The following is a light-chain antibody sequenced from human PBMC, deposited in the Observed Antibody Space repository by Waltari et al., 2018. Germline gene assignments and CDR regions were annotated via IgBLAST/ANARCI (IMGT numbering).Light chain of an antibody. CDR2: EGS. CDR3: CSYAGSFTWV. Sequence: QSALTQPASVSASPGQSITMSCTGTRSDVGPYTLLPWYQQPPGKAPKLIIYEGSRRPSGVSNRFSGPKSGNTASLTISGLQAEDEADYYCCSYAGSFTWVFGGGTKVTVL. J-gene: IGLJ3*02. CDR1: RSDVGPYTL. V-gene: IGLV2-23*01.